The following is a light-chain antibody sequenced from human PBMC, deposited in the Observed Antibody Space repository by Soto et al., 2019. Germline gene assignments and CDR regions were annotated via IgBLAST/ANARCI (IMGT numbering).Light chain of an antibody. CDR3: QQYGSSPLT. Sequence: EIVLTQSPGTLSLSPGETATLSCRASQSVSSNYLAWYQQKPGQAPRLLIYGASGRATGIPHRFSGSGSGTDFTLTITRLEPEDFAVYYCQQYGSSPLTFSGGSKVEIK. V-gene: IGKV3-20*01. J-gene: IGKJ4*01. CDR1: QSVSSNY. CDR2: GAS.